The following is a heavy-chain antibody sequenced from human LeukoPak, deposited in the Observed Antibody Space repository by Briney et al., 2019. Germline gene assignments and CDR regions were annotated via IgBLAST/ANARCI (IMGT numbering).Heavy chain of an antibody. Sequence: GGSLRLSCAASGFTFSSYAMSWVRQAPGKGLEWASSISGSGGGTYYADSVKGRFTISRDNSKNTLYLQMNSLRAEDTAVYYGVLLGGGGFDYGGQGTLVTVSS. D-gene: IGHD2-15*01. J-gene: IGHJ4*02. CDR1: GFTFSSYA. V-gene: IGHV3-23*01. CDR2: ISGSGGGT. CDR3: VLLGGGGFDY.